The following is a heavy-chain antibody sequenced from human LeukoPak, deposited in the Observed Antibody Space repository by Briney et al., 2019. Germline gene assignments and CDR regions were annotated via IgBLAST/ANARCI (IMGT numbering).Heavy chain of an antibody. CDR3: AKGTTYYYAPADY. V-gene: IGHV3-30*18. CDR1: GFTFSSYG. Sequence: GGSLRLSCAASGFTFSSYGMHWVRQAPGKGLEWVAVISYDGSNKYYADSVKGRFTISRDNSKNTLYLQMNSLRAEDTAVYYCAKGTTYYYAPADYWGQGTLVTVSS. J-gene: IGHJ4*02. D-gene: IGHD3-10*01. CDR2: ISYDGSNK.